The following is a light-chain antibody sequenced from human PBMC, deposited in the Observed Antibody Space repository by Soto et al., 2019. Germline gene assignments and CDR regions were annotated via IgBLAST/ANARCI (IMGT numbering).Light chain of an antibody. V-gene: IGKV1-5*03. Sequence: DIQMTQSPSTLSAPVGDRVTITCRASQSISSWLAWYQQKPGKAPKLLIYAASGLASGVPSRFSGSVSGTEFTLTISSLQPDDFATYYCQRYDTYSWTFGQGTKVEIK. CDR2: AAS. CDR1: QSISSW. J-gene: IGKJ1*01. CDR3: QRYDTYSWT.